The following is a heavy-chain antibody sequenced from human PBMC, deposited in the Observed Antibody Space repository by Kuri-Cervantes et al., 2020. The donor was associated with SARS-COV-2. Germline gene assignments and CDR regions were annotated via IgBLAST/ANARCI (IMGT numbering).Heavy chain of an antibody. CDR2: IFHDGSN. CDR1: GGAINTYNW. CDR3: ARESTYTFDI. D-gene: IGHD2-2*02. V-gene: IGHV4/OR15-8*01. J-gene: IGHJ3*02. Sequence: ESLKISCVVSGGAINTYNWWTWVRQPPGKALQWIGEIFHDGSNKFNPSLSLMGRVAMSLDKSKNQFSLNLTSVTAADTAVYYCARESTYTFDIWGQGTLVTVSS.